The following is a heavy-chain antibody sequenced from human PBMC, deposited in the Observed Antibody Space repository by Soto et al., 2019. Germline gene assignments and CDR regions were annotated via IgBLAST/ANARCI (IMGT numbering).Heavy chain of an antibody. Sequence: EVHLVESGGGLVQPGGSLTLSCAASGFTFTSHWMTWVRQVPGKGLQWLANINQDGSQKYYVDSVKGRFTISRDNAKNSLYLQMNSLRADDTAVYYCARSSHWADDPWGQGTLVTASS. CDR3: ARSSHWADDP. J-gene: IGHJ5*02. CDR1: GFTFTSHW. D-gene: IGHD3-16*01. CDR2: INQDGSQK. V-gene: IGHV3-7*05.